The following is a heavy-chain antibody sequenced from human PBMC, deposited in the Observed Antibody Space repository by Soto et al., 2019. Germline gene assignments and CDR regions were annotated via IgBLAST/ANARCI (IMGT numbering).Heavy chain of an antibody. D-gene: IGHD6-6*01. CDR2: ISYDGSDK. Sequence: GGSLRLSCAASGFTFSSYAMHWVRQAPGKGLEWVALISYDGSDKDYADSVKGRFTISRDNSKNTLYLQMNSLRAEDTAVYYCASSSIYWGQGTLVTVSS. J-gene: IGHJ4*02. CDR1: GFTFSSYA. V-gene: IGHV3-30-3*01. CDR3: ASSSIY.